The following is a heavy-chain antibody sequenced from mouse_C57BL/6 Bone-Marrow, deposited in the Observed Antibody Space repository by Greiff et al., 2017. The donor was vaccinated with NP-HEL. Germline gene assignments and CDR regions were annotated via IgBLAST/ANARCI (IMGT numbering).Heavy chain of an antibody. J-gene: IGHJ3*01. Sequence: EVQLQQSGAELVRPGASVKLSCTASGFNIKDDYMHWVQQRPEQGLEWIGWIDPENGDSEYASKFPGKATITADTSSNTAYLQLSSLTSEDTAVDYCTTHPQDSSGSAWFAYWGQGTLVTVSA. V-gene: IGHV14-4*01. CDR1: GFNIKDDY. CDR3: TTHPQDSSGSAWFAY. D-gene: IGHD3-2*02. CDR2: IDPENGDS.